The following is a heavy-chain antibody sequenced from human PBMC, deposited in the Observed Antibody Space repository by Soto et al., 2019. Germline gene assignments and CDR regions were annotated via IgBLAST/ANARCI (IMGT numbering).Heavy chain of an antibody. Sequence: QVQMVQSGAEVKQSGAAVEVSCKTSGYDFTAYDINWVRQASGQGLEWMGWMNPINGATGSARRFQGRGSMTRNTATGTAYLELTSLRSDDTGVYYCGRGPSPRAPAGGTPYYYAMDVWGQGTTVTVSS. D-gene: IGHD6-13*01. CDR3: GRGPSPRAPAGGTPYYYAMDV. CDR1: GYDFTAYD. CDR2: MNPINGAT. J-gene: IGHJ6*02. V-gene: IGHV1-8*02.